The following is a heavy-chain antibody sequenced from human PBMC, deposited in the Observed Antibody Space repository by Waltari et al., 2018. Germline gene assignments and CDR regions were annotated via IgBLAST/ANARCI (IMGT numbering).Heavy chain of an antibody. CDR1: GFTFSSYG. D-gene: IGHD6-13*01. CDR3: AKDRRYISSWSTVFDI. Sequence: QVQLVESGGGVVQPGRSLRLSCAASGFTFSSYGIHWVRQAPGKGLEWVAVIWYDGSNKYYADSVKGRFTISRDNSKNTLYLQMNSLRAGDTAVYYCAKDRRYISSWSTVFDIWGQGTMVTVSS. J-gene: IGHJ3*02. CDR2: IWYDGSNK. V-gene: IGHV3-33*06.